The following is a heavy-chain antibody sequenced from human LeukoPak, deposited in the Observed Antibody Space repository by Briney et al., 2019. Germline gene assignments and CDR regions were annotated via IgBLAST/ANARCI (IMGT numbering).Heavy chain of an antibody. V-gene: IGHV4-59*01. J-gene: IGHJ4*02. CDR3: ASSTLWFGELLNY. D-gene: IGHD3-10*01. CDR2: IYYSGST. CDR1: GGSISSYY. Sequence: SETLSLTCTVSGGSISSYYWSWIRQPPGKGLEWIGYIYYSGSTNYNPSLKSRVTISVDTSKNQFSLKLSSVTAADTAVYYCASSTLWFGELLNYWGQGTLVTVSS.